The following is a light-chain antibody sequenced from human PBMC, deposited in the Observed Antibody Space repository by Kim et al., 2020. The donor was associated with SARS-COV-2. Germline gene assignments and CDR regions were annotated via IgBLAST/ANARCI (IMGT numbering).Light chain of an antibody. V-gene: IGLV3-19*01. Sequence: AWGRNVRITRQVESLVSSYASWYQQKPRQAPVLVIYGKNNRPSGIPDRFSGSYSGNTASLTITGAQAEDEADYYCNSRDSSGFHVLFGGGTQLTVL. CDR1: SLVSSY. CDR2: GKN. CDR3: NSRDSSGFHVL. J-gene: IGLJ2*01.